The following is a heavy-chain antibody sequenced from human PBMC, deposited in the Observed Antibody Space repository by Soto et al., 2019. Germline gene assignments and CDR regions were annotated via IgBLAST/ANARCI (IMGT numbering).Heavy chain of an antibody. CDR2: ISYDGSNK. V-gene: IGHV3-30-3*01. Sequence: ESGGGVVQPGRSLRLSCAASGFTFSSYAMHWVREATGKGLEWVAVISYDGSNKYYADSVKGRFTISRDNSKNTLYLQMNSLRAEDTAVYYCAIIAVAGFDYWGQGTLVTVSS. J-gene: IGHJ4*02. CDR1: GFTFSSYA. CDR3: AIIAVAGFDY. D-gene: IGHD6-19*01.